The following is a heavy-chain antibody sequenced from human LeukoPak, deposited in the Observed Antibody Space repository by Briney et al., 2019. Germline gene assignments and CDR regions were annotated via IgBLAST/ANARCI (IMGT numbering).Heavy chain of an antibody. CDR1: GGSFSGYF. CDR3: ARANVIIPAPYYFDY. Sequence: SETLSLTCAVYGGSFSGYFWTWIRQPPGKGLEWIGEINHSGNTNYNPSLKSRVTISVDTSKNHFSLKLSSVTAADTAVHYCARANVIIPAPYYFDYWGQGTLVTVSS. J-gene: IGHJ4*02. V-gene: IGHV4-34*01. CDR2: INHSGNT. D-gene: IGHD2-2*01.